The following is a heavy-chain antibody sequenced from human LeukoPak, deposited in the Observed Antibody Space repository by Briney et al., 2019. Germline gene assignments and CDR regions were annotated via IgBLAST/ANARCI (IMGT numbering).Heavy chain of an antibody. J-gene: IGHJ4*02. Sequence: GGSLRLSCAASGFTIDKYAMHWVRQAPGKGLEWVSGISLNSGKTAYADSVKGRVTISRDNARNTLYLQMNSLRAEDSAVYYCARSMGIAVSRNSNFDYWGQGILVTVSS. CDR3: ARSMGIAVSRNSNFDY. CDR2: ISLNSGKT. V-gene: IGHV3-9*01. CDR1: GFTIDKYA. D-gene: IGHD6-19*01.